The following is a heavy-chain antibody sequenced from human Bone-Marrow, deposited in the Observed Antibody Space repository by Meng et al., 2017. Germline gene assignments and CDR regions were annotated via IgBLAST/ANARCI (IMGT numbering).Heavy chain of an antibody. CDR2: IKNKIDGETT. CDR3: ATDLGLIVTPNVGY. J-gene: IGHJ4*02. V-gene: IGHV3-15*01. Sequence: GSLRLSCAASGFTFSNAWMSWVRQAPGKGLEWVGRIKNKIDGETTDYAAPVKGRFTISRDDLKKVLYLQMNSLTTEDTAVYYCATDLGLIVTPNVGYWGQGTLVTVSS. D-gene: IGHD5-12*01. CDR1: GFTFSNAW.